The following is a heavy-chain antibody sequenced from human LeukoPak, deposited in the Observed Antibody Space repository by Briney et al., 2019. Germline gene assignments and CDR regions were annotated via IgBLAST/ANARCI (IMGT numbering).Heavy chain of an antibody. CDR2: IYYSGRT. CDR1: GGSFSGYY. CDR3: ARDVWFGAGRTFDY. V-gene: IGHV4-34*01. Sequence: PSETLSLTCAVYGGSFSGYYWSWIRQPPGKGLEWIGSIYYSGRTYDNPSLKSRVTFSVDTSKNQFSLRLSSVTAADTAVYYCARDVWFGAGRTFDYWGQGTLVTVSS. J-gene: IGHJ4*02. D-gene: IGHD3-10*01.